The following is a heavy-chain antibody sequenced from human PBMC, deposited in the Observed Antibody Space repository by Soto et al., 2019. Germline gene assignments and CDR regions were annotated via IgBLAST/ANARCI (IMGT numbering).Heavy chain of an antibody. Sequence: EEQLVESGGGLVQPGGSLRLSCAASGFTFSNHVMNWVRQAPGRGLEWVSSINRDFNTYYADSVKRRFTISRDNAKDSLYHQMNSLRADDTAVYYCVNGDYYVGQGTLVTVSS. V-gene: IGHV3-48*01. CDR2: INRDFNT. D-gene: IGHD4-17*01. CDR3: VNGDYY. J-gene: IGHJ4*02. CDR1: GFTFSNHV.